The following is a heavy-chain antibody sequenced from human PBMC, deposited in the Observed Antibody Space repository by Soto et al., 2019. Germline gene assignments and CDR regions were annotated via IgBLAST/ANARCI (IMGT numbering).Heavy chain of an antibody. Sequence: EVQLVESGGGLVQPGGSLRLSCAASGFTFSSYSMNWVRQAPGKGLEWVSSISSSSSYIYYADSVKGRFTISRDNAKNSLYLQMNSLRAEDTAVYYCARATINNLYGDYPRGSFDIWGQGTMVTVSS. D-gene: IGHD4-17*01. J-gene: IGHJ3*02. CDR2: ISSSSSYI. CDR3: ARATINNLYGDYPRGSFDI. V-gene: IGHV3-21*01. CDR1: GFTFSSYS.